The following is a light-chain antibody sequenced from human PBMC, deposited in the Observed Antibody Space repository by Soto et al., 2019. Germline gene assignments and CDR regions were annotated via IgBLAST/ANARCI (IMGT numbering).Light chain of an antibody. CDR2: GAS. CDR1: QSVSSN. J-gene: IGKJ1*01. V-gene: IGKV3-20*01. Sequence: EIVMTQSPATLSVSPCERATLSFRASQSVSSNLAWYQQKPGQAPRLLIYGASSRATGIPDRFSGSGSGTDFTLTLSRLEPEDFAVYYCQQYGSSSWTFGQGTTV. CDR3: QQYGSSSWT.